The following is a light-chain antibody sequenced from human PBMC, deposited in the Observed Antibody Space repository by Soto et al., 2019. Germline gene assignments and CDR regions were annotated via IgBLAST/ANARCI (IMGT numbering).Light chain of an antibody. CDR2: DVS. CDR1: SSDVGAYNY. CDR3: TSYTSSSTYV. V-gene: IGLV2-14*01. Sequence: QSALTHPASVSGSPGESITISCTGTSSDVGAYNYVSWYQQDPGKAPKLMIYDVSSRPSGVSNRFSGSKSGHTASLTISGLQAEDEADYYCTSYTSSSTYVFGTGTKLTVL. J-gene: IGLJ1*01.